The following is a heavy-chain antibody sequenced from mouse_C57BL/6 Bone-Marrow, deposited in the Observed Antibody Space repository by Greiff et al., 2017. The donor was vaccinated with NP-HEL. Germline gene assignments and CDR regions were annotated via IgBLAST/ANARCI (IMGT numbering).Heavy chain of an antibody. CDR3: ARPCYGYWYFDV. J-gene: IGHJ1*03. CDR2: ILPGSGST. D-gene: IGHD1-1*01. CDR1: GYTFTGYW. Sequence: VQLQQSGAELMKPGASVKLSCKATGYTFTGYWIEWVKQRPGHGLEWIGEILPGSGSTTYNEKFKGKATFTADTSSNTAYMQLSSLTPEDSAIDYGARPCYGYWYFDVWGTGTTVTVSS. V-gene: IGHV1-9*01.